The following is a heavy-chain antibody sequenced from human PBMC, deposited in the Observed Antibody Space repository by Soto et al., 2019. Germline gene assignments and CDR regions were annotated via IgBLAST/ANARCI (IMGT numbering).Heavy chain of an antibody. CDR2: ISYDGSNK. CDR3: ARGDPAVACPYDY. J-gene: IGHJ4*02. CDR1: GFTFSSYA. D-gene: IGHD6-19*01. V-gene: IGHV3-30-3*01. Sequence: GGSLRLSCAASGFTFSSYAMHWVRQAPGKGLEWVAVISYDGSNKYYADSVKGRFTISRDNSKNTLYLQMNSLRAEDTAVYYCARGDPAVACPYDYWGQGTLVTVSS.